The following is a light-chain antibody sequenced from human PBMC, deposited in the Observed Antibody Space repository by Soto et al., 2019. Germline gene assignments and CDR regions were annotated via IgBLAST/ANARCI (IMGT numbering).Light chain of an antibody. Sequence: EIVLTQSPGTLSLFPGERATLSCRASQSIDSISLAWYQQIPGQAPRLLIYSTSTRATGVPDRFSGSGSGTDFTLTIRRLEPGDFAVYYCQHFGNSQYTFGQGTKLEIK. CDR3: QHFGNSQYT. V-gene: IGKV3-20*01. J-gene: IGKJ2*01. CDR1: QSIDSIS. CDR2: STS.